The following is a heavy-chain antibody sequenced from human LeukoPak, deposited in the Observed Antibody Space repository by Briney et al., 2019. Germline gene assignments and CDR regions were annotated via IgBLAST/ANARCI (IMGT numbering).Heavy chain of an antibody. CDR3: ATSPEFLTPFDY. J-gene: IGHJ4*02. V-gene: IGHV1-24*01. CDR1: GYTLTELS. CDR2: FDPEDGET. D-gene: IGHD3-10*01. Sequence: ASVKVSCKVSGYTLTELSMHWVRQAPGKGLEWMGGFDPEDGETIYAQKFQGRVTMTEDTSTDTAYMELSSLRSEDTAVYYCATSPEFLTPFDYWGQGTLVTVSS.